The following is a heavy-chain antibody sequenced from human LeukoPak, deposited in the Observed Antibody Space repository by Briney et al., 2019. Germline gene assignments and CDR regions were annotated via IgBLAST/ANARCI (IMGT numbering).Heavy chain of an antibody. CDR1: GGSISSYY. CDR3: ASLINGSPADH. CDR2: IYYSGST. Sequence: PSETLSLTCTVSGGSISSYYWSWIRQPPGKGLEWIGYIYYSGSTNYNPSLKSRVTISVDTSKNQFSLKLSSVTAADTAVYYCASLINGSPADHWGQGTLVTVSS. V-gene: IGHV4-59*12. J-gene: IGHJ4*02. D-gene: IGHD2-2*01.